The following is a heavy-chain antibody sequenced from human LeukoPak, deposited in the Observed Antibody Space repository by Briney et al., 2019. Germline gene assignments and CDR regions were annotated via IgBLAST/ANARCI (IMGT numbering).Heavy chain of an antibody. CDR2: ISYDGGNK. J-gene: IGHJ4*02. Sequence: GRSLRLSCAASGFTFSSYAMHWVRQAPGKGLEWVAVISYDGGNKYYADSVKGRFTISRDNSKNTLYLQMNSLRAEDTAVYYCARGGVGATVYWGQGTLVTVSS. CDR3: ARGGVGATVY. D-gene: IGHD1-26*01. V-gene: IGHV3-30*01. CDR1: GFTFSSYA.